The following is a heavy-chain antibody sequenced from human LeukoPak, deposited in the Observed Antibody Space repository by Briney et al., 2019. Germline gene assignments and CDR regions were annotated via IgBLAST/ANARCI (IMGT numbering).Heavy chain of an antibody. Sequence: PSETLSLTCAVSGGSFSGYYWTWIRQPPGKGLEWIGEINHSGRTNYNPSLKSRVIISVDTSKNQFSLKLNSVTAADTAVYYCARDIYSSRLAAFDIWGQGTMVTVSS. V-gene: IGHV4-34*01. CDR1: GGSFSGYY. J-gene: IGHJ3*02. CDR3: ARDIYSSRLAAFDI. CDR2: INHSGRT. D-gene: IGHD6-13*01.